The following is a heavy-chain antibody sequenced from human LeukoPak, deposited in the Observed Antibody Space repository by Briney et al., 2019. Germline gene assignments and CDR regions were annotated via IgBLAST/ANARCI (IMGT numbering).Heavy chain of an antibody. CDR2: IYPADSDT. J-gene: IGHJ5*02. CDR1: GYSFTGYW. CDR3: TRQYNSDWHIDP. D-gene: IGHD6-19*01. Sequence: GESLKISCKGSGYSFTGYWIGWVRQMPGKGLEWMGIIYPADSDTRYSPSFQGQVTISVDTSISTAYLQWSSLKASDTAMYYCTRQYNSDWHIDPWGQGTLVTVSS. V-gene: IGHV5-51*01.